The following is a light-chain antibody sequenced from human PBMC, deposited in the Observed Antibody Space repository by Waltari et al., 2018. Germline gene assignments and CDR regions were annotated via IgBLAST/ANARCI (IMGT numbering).Light chain of an antibody. CDR2: QVN. J-gene: IGLJ3*02. Sequence: QSVLTQPASVSGSPGQSITISCTGTSTDIGYYNLVSWYQQYPGKAPKVMIYQVNKRPSETSNRVSGSKSGNTASLTISGLQAEDEADYYCCSYADSRTWVFGGGTKLTVL. CDR3: CSYADSRTWV. CDR1: STDIGYYNL. V-gene: IGLV2-23*02.